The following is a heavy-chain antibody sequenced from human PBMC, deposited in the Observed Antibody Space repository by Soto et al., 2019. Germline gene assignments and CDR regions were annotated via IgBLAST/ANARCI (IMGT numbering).Heavy chain of an antibody. V-gene: IGHV3-23*05. CDR3: EKATPAMYTNCFDH. CDR2: IDSDGGDT. J-gene: IGHJ5*02. D-gene: IGHD2-8*01. Sequence: SDATGGVRRAPGNALEWASAIDSDGGDTYYADFVKGRFTMSRDHSKNTLYLQMRSLTAEDTAFYFYEKATPAMYTNCFDHSRPVSPV. CDR1: SDA.